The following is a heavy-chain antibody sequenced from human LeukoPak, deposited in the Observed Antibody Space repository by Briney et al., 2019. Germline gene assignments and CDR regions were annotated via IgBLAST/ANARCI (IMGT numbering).Heavy chain of an antibody. D-gene: IGHD5-18*01. CDR1: GFTFSSYA. J-gene: IGHJ4*02. Sequence: GRSLRLSCAASGFTFSSYAMHWVRQAPGKGLEWVAVISYDGSNKYYADSVKGRFTISRDNSKNTLYQQMNSLRAEDTAVYYCARPPATAMVTRFDYWGQGTLVTVSS. V-gene: IGHV3-30*01. CDR2: ISYDGSNK. CDR3: ARPPATAMVTRFDY.